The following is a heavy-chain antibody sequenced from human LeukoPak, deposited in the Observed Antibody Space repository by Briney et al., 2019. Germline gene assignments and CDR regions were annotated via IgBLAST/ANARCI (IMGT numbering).Heavy chain of an antibody. D-gene: IGHD3-22*01. CDR1: GGTFSSYA. Sequence: SVKVSCKASGGTFSSYAISWVRQAPGQGLEWMGRIIPILGIANYAQKFQGRVTITADKSTSTAYMELSSLRSEDTAVYYCASGPYYDSSGYPYYYYGMDVWGQGTTVTVSS. CDR3: ASGPYYDSSGYPYYYYGMDV. J-gene: IGHJ6*02. V-gene: IGHV1-69*04. CDR2: IIPILGIA.